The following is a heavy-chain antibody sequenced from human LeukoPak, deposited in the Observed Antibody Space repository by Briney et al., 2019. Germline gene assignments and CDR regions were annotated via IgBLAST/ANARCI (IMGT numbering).Heavy chain of an antibody. CDR2: INPNSGGT. Sequence: GASVKVSCKASGYTFTGYYMHWVRQAPVQGLEWMGWINPNSGGTNYAQKFQGRVTMTRDTSISTAYMELSRLRSDDTAVYYCARDKGDYDILTGYFPLGYWGQGTLVTVSS. D-gene: IGHD3-9*01. V-gene: IGHV1-2*02. CDR3: ARDKGDYDILTGYFPLGY. J-gene: IGHJ4*02. CDR1: GYTFTGYY.